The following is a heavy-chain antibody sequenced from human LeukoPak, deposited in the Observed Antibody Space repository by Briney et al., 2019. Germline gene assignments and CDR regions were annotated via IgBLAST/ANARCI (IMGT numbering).Heavy chain of an antibody. V-gene: IGHV4-59*08. CDR2: VHYSGST. Sequence: SETLSLTCTVAGGSICNYYWSWIRQPPGKGLEWIGYVHYSGSTNYNPSLKSRATISVDTSKSQFSLKLSSVTAADTAIYYCARGYSSSWYYFDYWGQGTLVTVSS. D-gene: IGHD6-13*01. CDR3: ARGYSSSWYYFDY. CDR1: GGSICNYY. J-gene: IGHJ4*02.